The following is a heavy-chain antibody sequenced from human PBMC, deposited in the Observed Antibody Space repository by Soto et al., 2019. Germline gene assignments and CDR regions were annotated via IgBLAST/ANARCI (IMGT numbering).Heavy chain of an antibody. D-gene: IGHD3-22*01. J-gene: IGHJ4*02. V-gene: IGHV1-3*01. CDR1: GYTFSNFA. CDR3: ARVGHYYDSSGYYYEPAGDY. Sequence: ASVKVSCKASGYTFSNFAMHWVRQAPGQRLEWMGWINAGNWNTKYSQKFQGRVTITADESTSTAYMELSSLRSEDTAVYYCARVGHYYDSSGYYYEPAGDYWGQGTLVTVSS. CDR2: INAGNWNT.